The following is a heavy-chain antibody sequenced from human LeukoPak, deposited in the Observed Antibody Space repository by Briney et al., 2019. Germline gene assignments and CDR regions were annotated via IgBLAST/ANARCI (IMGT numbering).Heavy chain of an antibody. Sequence: HPGGSLRLSCAASGFTFSSYAMSWVRQAPGKGLEWVSAISASGYSTYYADSVKGRFTISRDNSKNTLYLQMNSLRAEDTAVYYCAKAESWRWLQLLHDYWGQGTLVTVSS. J-gene: IGHJ4*02. CDR1: GFTFSSYA. D-gene: IGHD5-24*01. CDR3: AKAESWRWLQLLHDY. V-gene: IGHV3-23*01. CDR2: ISASGYST.